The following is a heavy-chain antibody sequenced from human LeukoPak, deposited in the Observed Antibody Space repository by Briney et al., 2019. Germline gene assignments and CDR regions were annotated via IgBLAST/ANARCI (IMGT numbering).Heavy chain of an antibody. V-gene: IGHV4-38-2*02. CDR1: GYSISSGYY. J-gene: IGHJ4*02. CDR2: IYHSGST. Sequence: SETLSLTCTVSGYSISSGYYWGWIRQPPGKGLEWIGSIYHSGSTYYNPSLKSRVTISVDTSKNQFSLKLSSVTAADTAVYYCASVVDTAMDYWGQGTLVTVSS. CDR3: ASVVDTAMDY. D-gene: IGHD5-18*01.